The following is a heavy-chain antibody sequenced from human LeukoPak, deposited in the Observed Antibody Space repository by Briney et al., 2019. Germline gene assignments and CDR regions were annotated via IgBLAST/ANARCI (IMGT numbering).Heavy chain of an antibody. J-gene: IGHJ5*02. D-gene: IGHD1-14*01. Sequence: GGSLRLSCAASGFTFSSYWMHWVRQAPGKGLVWASRINNDGTSTRYADSVKGRFTISRDNAKNTLYLQMNSLRAEDTAVYFCAREVSADSWYNWFDPWGQGTLVTVSS. CDR1: GFTFSSYW. CDR2: INNDGTST. CDR3: AREVSADSWYNWFDP. V-gene: IGHV3-74*01.